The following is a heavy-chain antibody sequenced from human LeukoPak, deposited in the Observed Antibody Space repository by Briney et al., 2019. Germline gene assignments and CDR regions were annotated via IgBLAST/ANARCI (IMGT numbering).Heavy chain of an antibody. V-gene: IGHV4-34*01. D-gene: IGHD6-13*01. CDR2: INHSGST. CDR3: ARDRSPAAAGYYYYYYMDV. CDR1: GGSISGYY. J-gene: IGHJ6*03. Sequence: SETLSLTCTVSGGSISGYYWSWIRQPPGKGLEWIGEINHSGSTNYNPSLKSRVTISVDTSKNQFSLKLSSVTAADTPVYYCARDRSPAAAGYYYYYYMDVWGKGTTVTVSS.